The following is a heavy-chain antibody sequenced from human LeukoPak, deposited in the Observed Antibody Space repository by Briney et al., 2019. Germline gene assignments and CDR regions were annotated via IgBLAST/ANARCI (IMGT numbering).Heavy chain of an antibody. J-gene: IGHJ4*02. D-gene: IGHD3-3*01. V-gene: IGHV4-61*02. Sequence: PSETLSLTCTVSGGSISSGSYYWSWIRQTAGKGLEWIGRVSTSGNTFYNPSLESRVAMSVDTSGIHFSLNLSAVTAADTAVYYCAREKAWPENTPKILFSYFDYWGRGILVTVSS. CDR3: AREKAWPENTPKILFSYFDY. CDR1: GGSISSGSYY. CDR2: VSTSGNT.